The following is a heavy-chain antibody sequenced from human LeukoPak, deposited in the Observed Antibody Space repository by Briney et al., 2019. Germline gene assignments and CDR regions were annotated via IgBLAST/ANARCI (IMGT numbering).Heavy chain of an antibody. CDR2: IYYSGST. V-gene: IGHV4-39*07. J-gene: IGHJ4*02. CDR3: ARGGGYYDI. Sequence: KPSETLPLTCTVSGGSISSSSHYWAWIRQSPGTGLEWIGSIYYSGSTNYNPSLKSRVTISVDTSKNQFSLKLSSVTAADTAVYYCARGGGYYDIWGQGTLVTVSS. D-gene: IGHD3-22*01. CDR1: GGSISSSSHY.